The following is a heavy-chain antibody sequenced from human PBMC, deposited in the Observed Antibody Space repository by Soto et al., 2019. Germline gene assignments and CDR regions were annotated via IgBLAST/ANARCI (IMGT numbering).Heavy chain of an antibody. V-gene: IGHV3-30-3*01. CDR1: GFTFSSYA. CDR3: ARDMRRYSDWQRLDP. CDR2: ISFDGSNK. Sequence: GGSLSLSCAASGFTFSSYAMHWVRQAPGKGLEWVAVISFDGSNKYYADSVKGRSTISRDNSKNALYVQMNSLRAEDTAVDYCARDMRRYSDWQRLDPWGQGTRVPVSS. J-gene: IGHJ5*02. D-gene: IGHD3-9*01.